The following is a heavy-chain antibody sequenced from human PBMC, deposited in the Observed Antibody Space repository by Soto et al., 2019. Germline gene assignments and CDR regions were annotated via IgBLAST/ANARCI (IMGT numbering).Heavy chain of an antibody. CDR1: GFSVGGNY. D-gene: IGHD2-21*01. CDR2: IYSGGNP. Sequence: EERLVQSGGGLVQPGGSLRLSCAASGFSVGGNYMSWVRQAPGQGLELVSLIYSGGNPFYADSMKGRFTLSRDNSNNMLYLQLDSLRAEDTAVYYCARGPNSDCWGQGTLVIVSS. J-gene: IGHJ4*02. CDR3: ARGPNSDC. V-gene: IGHV3-53*01.